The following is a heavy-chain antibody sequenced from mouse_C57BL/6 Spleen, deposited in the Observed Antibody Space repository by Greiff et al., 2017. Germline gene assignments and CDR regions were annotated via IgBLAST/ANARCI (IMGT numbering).Heavy chain of an antibody. CDR3: AREGDSSGLYAMDY. V-gene: IGHV1-80*01. Sequence: VQRVESGAELVKPGASVKISCKASGYAFSSYWMNWVKQRPGKGLEWIGQIYPGDGDTNYNGKFKGKATLTADKSSSTAYMQLSSLTSEDSAVYFCAREGDSSGLYAMDYWGQGTSVTVSS. CDR1: GYAFSSYW. J-gene: IGHJ4*01. CDR2: IYPGDGDT. D-gene: IGHD3-2*02.